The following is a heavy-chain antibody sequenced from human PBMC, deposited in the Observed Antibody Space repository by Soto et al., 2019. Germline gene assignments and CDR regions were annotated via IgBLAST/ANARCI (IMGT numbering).Heavy chain of an antibody. CDR2: IFSSGST. J-gene: IGHJ4*02. D-gene: IGHD5-12*01. CDR3: AREGSYSAYNFAHGIQLWSFDF. Sequence: SETLSLTCTVSGGSINTFYWSWVRQPAGKGLEWVGRIFSSGSTSFNPSLESRVAMSVDTSKNHFSLNLSSVTAADMAVYYCAREGSYSAYNFAHGIQLWSFDFWGQGALVTV. CDR1: GGSINTFY. V-gene: IGHV4-4*07.